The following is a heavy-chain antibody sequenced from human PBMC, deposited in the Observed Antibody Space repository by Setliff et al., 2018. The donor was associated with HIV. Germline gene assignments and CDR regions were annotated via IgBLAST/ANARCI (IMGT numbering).Heavy chain of an antibody. Sequence: PSETLSLTCTVSGVSISYYHWSWIRQPPGKGLEWIGYISYTGNTNYDPSLASRVTMSIDTSKMQFSLKLTSVTAADTAVYHCARADNYYYDSGAFKSGLDAFDIWGQGTMVTVSS. J-gene: IGHJ3*02. D-gene: IGHD3-22*01. CDR3: ARADNYYYDSGAFKSGLDAFDI. V-gene: IGHV4-59*08. CDR2: ISYTGNT. CDR1: GVSISYYH.